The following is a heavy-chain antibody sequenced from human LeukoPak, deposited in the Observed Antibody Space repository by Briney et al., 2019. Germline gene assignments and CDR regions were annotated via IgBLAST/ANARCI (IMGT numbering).Heavy chain of an antibody. J-gene: IGHJ4*02. V-gene: IGHV3-21*01. D-gene: IGHD5-12*01. CDR2: ISSSSSYI. CDR1: GFTFSSYS. CDR3: ARGPSGYHNT. Sequence: GGSLRLSCAASGFTFSSYSMNWVRQAPGKGLEWVSSISSSSSYIYYADSVKGRFTISRDNSKNTLYLQMNSLRAEDAAVYYCARGPSGYHNTGGQGTLVTVSS.